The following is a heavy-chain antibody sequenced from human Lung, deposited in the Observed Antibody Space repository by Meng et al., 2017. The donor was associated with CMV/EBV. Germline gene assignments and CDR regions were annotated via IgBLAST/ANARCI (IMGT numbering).Heavy chain of an antibody. CDR1: GASITNHNW. D-gene: IGHD3-10*01. Sequence: LALVHPPDALSLPCAVTGASITNHNWWAWVRQPPGKGLEWIGEIPHRGSSAYNPSLKSRVSMSIDKSKNQFSLKLTSVTAADTAVYHCLRRSGGSVWGQGTLVTVSS. V-gene: IGHV4-4*03. CDR2: IPHRGSS. CDR3: LRRSGGSV. J-gene: IGHJ1*01.